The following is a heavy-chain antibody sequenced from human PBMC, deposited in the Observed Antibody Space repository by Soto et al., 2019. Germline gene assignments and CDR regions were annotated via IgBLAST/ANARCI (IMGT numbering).Heavy chain of an antibody. CDR1: GYTFTSYD. Sequence: ASVKVACKASGYTFTSYDINWVRQATGQGLEWMGWMNPNSGNTGYAQKFQGRVTMTRNTSISTAYMELSSLRSEDTAVYYCARGLRATETNGYYYYYYMDVWGKGTTVTVSS. V-gene: IGHV1-8*01. J-gene: IGHJ6*03. D-gene: IGHD1-1*01. CDR2: MNPNSGNT. CDR3: ARGLRATETNGYYYYYYMDV.